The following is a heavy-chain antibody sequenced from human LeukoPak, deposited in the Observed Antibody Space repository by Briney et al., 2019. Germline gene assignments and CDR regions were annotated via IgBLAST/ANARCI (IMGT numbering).Heavy chain of an antibody. V-gene: IGHV3-21*01. J-gene: IGHJ4*02. CDR3: ARDFKYAFDY. D-gene: IGHD2-8*01. CDR2: ISSSSSYI. CDR1: GFTFSSYS. Sequence: GGSLRLSWAASGFTFSSYSMNWVRQAPGKGLEWVSSISSSSSYIYYADSVKGRFTISRDNAKNSLYLQMNSLRDEDTAMYYCARDFKYAFDYWGQGTLVAVSS.